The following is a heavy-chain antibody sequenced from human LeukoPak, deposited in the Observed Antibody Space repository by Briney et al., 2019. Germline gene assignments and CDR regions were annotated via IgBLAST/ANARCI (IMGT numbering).Heavy chain of an antibody. V-gene: IGHV3-30*02. Sequence: GGSLRLSCVASGFIFSTFGMHWVREAPGKGLGCGAFIRYDGSNKYHADSVKGRFTISRDNSKNTLYLQMNSLRAEDTPVYYCAKDRGVRGVIIRYFDYWGQGTLVTVSS. D-gene: IGHD3-10*01. CDR3: AKDRGVRGVIIRYFDY. CDR2: IRYDGSNK. J-gene: IGHJ4*02. CDR1: GFIFSTFG.